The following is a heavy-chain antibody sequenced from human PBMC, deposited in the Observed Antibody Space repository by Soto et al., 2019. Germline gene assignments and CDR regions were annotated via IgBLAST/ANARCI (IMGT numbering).Heavy chain of an antibody. J-gene: IGHJ4*02. V-gene: IGHV1-2*02. D-gene: IGHD1-26*01. Sequence: SVKVSCNASGYTFTVYYMDWVRQAPGQGLEWMGWINPKSGSTMYPQKFQGRVTMTWDTSISTAYMALTRLRSDDTAVYYCARDMATGGGSAGFDYWGQGTLVTVSS. CDR1: GYTFTVYY. CDR2: INPKSGST. CDR3: ARDMATGGGSAGFDY.